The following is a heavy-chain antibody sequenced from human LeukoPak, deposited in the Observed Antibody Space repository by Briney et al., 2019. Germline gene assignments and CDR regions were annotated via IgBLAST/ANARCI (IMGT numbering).Heavy chain of an antibody. J-gene: IGHJ4*02. Sequence: QSGGSLRLSCAASGFTFDDYAMHWVRQPPGKGLEWVSGISWNSGSIGYADSVKGRFTISRDNPKNSLYLQMNSLRAEDTAVYYCARGREGSESSGWYTWDYWGQGTLVTVSS. CDR2: ISWNSGSI. D-gene: IGHD6-19*01. V-gene: IGHV3-9*01. CDR1: GFTFDDYA. CDR3: ARGREGSESSGWYTWDY.